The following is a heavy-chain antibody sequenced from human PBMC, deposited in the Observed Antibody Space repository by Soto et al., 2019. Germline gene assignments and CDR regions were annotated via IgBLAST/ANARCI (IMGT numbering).Heavy chain of an antibody. CDR1: GFTFSSYA. CDR3: AKLPGWLQPKKENWFDP. J-gene: IGHJ5*02. Sequence: EVQLLESGGGLVQPGGSLRLSCAASGFTFSSYAMSWVRQAPGKGLEWVSAISGSGGSTYYADSVKGRFTISRDNSKNTLYLQINSLRAEDTVVDYGAKLPGWLQPKKENWFDPWGQGTLVTVSS. CDR2: ISGSGGST. V-gene: IGHV3-23*01. D-gene: IGHD3-22*01.